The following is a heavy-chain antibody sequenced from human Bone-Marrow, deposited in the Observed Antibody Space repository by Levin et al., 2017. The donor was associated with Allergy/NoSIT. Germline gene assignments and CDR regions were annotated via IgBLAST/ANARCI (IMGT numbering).Heavy chain of an antibody. J-gene: IGHJ4*02. CDR1: GGSISSSSYY. Sequence: SETLSLTCTVSGGSISSSSYYWGWIRQPPGTGLEWIGSIYYSGSTYYNPSLKSRVTISVDTSKNQFSLKRGSVTAADTAVYYCARRSDGDYGVYWGQGTLVTVSS. CDR3: ARRSDGDYGVY. CDR2: IYYSGST. V-gene: IGHV4-39*01. D-gene: IGHD4-17*01.